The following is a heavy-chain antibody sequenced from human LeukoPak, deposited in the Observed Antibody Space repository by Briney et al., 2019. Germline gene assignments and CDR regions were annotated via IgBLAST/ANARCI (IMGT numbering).Heavy chain of an antibody. Sequence: GASVKVSCKASGYAFTSYDINWVRQATGQGLEWMGWMNPNSGNTGYAQKFQGRVTMTRNTSISTAYMELSSLRSEDTAVYYCARRVNVVVPAASYGMDVWGQGTTVTVSS. CDR2: MNPNSGNT. D-gene: IGHD2-2*01. CDR3: ARRVNVVVPAASYGMDV. V-gene: IGHV1-8*01. J-gene: IGHJ6*02. CDR1: GYAFTSYD.